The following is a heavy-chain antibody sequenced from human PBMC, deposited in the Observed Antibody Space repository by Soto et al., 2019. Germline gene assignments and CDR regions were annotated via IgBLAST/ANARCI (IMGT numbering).Heavy chain of an antibody. J-gene: IGHJ5*02. V-gene: IGHV1-69*01. CDR1: GGTFSSYA. D-gene: IGHD2-2*01. Sequence: QVQLVQSGAEVKKPGSSVKVSCKASGGTFSSYAISWVRQAPGQSLEWMGGIIPIFGTANYAQKFQGRVTITADESTSTAYMELSSLRSEDTAVYYCARDGCSSTSCYAGWFDPWGQGTLVTVSS. CDR3: ARDGCSSTSCYAGWFDP. CDR2: IIPIFGTA.